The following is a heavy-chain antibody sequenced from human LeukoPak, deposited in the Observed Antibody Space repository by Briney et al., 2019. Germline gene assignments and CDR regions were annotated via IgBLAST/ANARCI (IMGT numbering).Heavy chain of an antibody. CDR1: GYTFTSYD. J-gene: IGHJ5*02. CDR2: MNPNSGNT. CDR3: ARGWFGELLWENWFDP. D-gene: IGHD3-10*01. V-gene: IGHV1-8*01. Sequence: ASVKVSCKASGYTFTSYDINWVRQATGQGLEWMGWMNPNSGNTGYAQKFQGRVTMTRNTSISTAYMELSSLRSEDTAVYYCARGWFGELLWENWFDPWGQGTLVTVSS.